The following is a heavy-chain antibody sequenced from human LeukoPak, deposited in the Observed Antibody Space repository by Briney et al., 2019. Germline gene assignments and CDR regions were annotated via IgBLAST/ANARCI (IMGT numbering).Heavy chain of an antibody. J-gene: IGHJ5*02. CDR3: ARARLDPIVVVPAAIRNNWFDP. CDR2: INHSGST. V-gene: IGHV4-34*01. CDR1: GGSFSGYY. Sequence: SETLSLTCAVYGGSFSGYYWSWIRQPPGKGLEWIGEINHSGSTNYNPSLKSRVTISVDTSKNQFSLKLSSVTAADTAVYYCARARLDPIVVVPAAIRNNWFDPWGLGTLVTVSS. D-gene: IGHD2-2*02.